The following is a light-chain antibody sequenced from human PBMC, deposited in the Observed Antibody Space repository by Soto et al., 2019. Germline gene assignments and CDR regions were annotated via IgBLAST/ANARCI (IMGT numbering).Light chain of an antibody. CDR1: QSVNSN. CDR2: GIS. CDR3: QQYNNWPT. Sequence: EMVMTQSPAILSVSPGESATLSCRASQSVNSNYLAWYQQRPGQPPRLLIYGISTRATGIPARFSGSGSGTEFSLTISSLQSEDFAVYYCQQYNNWPTFGQGTRLEIK. V-gene: IGKV3-15*01. J-gene: IGKJ5*01.